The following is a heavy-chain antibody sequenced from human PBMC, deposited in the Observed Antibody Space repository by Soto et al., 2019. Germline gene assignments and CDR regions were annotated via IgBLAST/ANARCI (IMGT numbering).Heavy chain of an antibody. V-gene: IGHV3-30-3*01. CDR3: ARSRRGAVPDSFGL. J-gene: IGHJ1*01. Sequence: QVQLVESGGRVVQPGRSLRLSCAASGFMFNRYAIHWVRQTPGKGLEWVAVISKDGSVQYYADSVRGRFIISRDKSKDTVYLEMNSLRAEDTAVFYCARSRRGAVPDSFGLWGQGTLVTVSS. CDR2: ISKDGSVQ. D-gene: IGHD2-15*01. CDR1: GFMFNRYA.